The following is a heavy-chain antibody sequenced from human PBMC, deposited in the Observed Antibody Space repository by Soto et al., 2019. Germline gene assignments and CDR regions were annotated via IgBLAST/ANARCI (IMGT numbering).Heavy chain of an antibody. D-gene: IGHD6-13*01. CDR2: ISGSGGST. Sequence: GGSLGLSCAASGFTFSSYAMSWVRQAPGKGLEWVSAISGSGGSTYYADSVKGRFTISRDNSKNTLYLQMNSLRAEDTAVYYCAKIPSIAAAGTNFDYWGQGTLVTVSS. CDR1: GFTFSSYA. J-gene: IGHJ4*02. V-gene: IGHV3-23*01. CDR3: AKIPSIAAAGTNFDY.